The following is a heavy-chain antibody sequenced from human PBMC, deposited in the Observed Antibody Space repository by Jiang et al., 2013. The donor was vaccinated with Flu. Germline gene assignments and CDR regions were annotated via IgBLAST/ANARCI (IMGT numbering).Heavy chain of an antibody. Sequence: SLKISCKDSGYRFTNYWFGWVRQMPGKGLEWMGIIYAGDSNTKYSPSFQGQVTISADTSISTAYLQWSGLKASDTAMYYCTRALNGNYRWDVWGQGTTVTVSS. J-gene: IGHJ6*02. CDR1: GYRFTNYW. CDR2: IYAGDSNT. CDR3: TRALNGNYRWDV. D-gene: IGHD1-7*01. V-gene: IGHV5-51*01.